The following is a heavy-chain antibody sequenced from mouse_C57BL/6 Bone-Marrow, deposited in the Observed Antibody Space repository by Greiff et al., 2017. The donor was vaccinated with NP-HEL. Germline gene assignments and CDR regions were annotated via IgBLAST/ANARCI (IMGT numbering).Heavy chain of an antibody. Sequence: QVQLKQSGAELVKPGASVKMSCKASGYTFTTYPIEWMKQSHGKSLEWIGNFHPYNDDTKYNEKFKDKATLTVEQSSSTVYLDLSRLTSDVSSVYSCARRINFDYAIDYWGQGTSLTVSS. CDR2: FHPYNDDT. V-gene: IGHV1-47*01. CDR3: ARRINFDYAIDY. J-gene: IGHJ4*01. CDR1: GYTFTTYP. D-gene: IGHD1-1*01.